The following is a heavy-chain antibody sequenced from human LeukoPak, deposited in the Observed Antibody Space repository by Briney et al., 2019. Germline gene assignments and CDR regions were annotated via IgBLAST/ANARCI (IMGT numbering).Heavy chain of an antibody. CDR1: GFSFRSYW. J-gene: IGHJ4*02. Sequence: PGGSLRPSCAASGFSFRSYWMHWVRLPPGKGLVWVSRIDTDGSSTAYADSVKGRFTISRDNAKNTLYLQMYSLRAEDTAIYYCTRGGTTFDYWGQGTLVTVSS. D-gene: IGHD1-1*01. CDR2: IDTDGSST. CDR3: TRGGTTFDY. V-gene: IGHV3-74*01.